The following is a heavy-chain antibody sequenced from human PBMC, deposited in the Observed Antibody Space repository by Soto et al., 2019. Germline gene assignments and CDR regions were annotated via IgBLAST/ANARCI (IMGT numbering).Heavy chain of an antibody. CDR2: INHSGST. J-gene: IGHJ5*02. V-gene: IGHV4-34*01. CDR3: ARSMVRGVPLNWFDP. D-gene: IGHD3-10*01. CDR1: GGSFSGYY. Sequence: SETLSLTCAVYGGSFSGYYWSWIRQPPGKGLEWIGEINHSGSTSYNPSLKSRVTISVDTSKNQLSLKLSSVTAADTAVYYCARSMVRGVPLNWFDPWGQGTLVTVSS.